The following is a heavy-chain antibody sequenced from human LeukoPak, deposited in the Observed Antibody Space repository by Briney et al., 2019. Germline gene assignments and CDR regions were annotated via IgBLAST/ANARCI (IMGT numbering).Heavy chain of an antibody. J-gene: IGHJ4*02. CDR2: IIPIFGTA. CDR3: ASTSGYSYGIDY. CDR1: GGTFSSYA. V-gene: IGHV1-69*01. Sequence: ASVKVSCKASGGTFSSYAISWVRQAPGQGLEWMGGIIPIFGTANYAQKFQGRVTITADESTSTAYMELSSLRSEDTAVYYCASTSGYSYGIDYWGQGTLVTVSS. D-gene: IGHD5-18*01.